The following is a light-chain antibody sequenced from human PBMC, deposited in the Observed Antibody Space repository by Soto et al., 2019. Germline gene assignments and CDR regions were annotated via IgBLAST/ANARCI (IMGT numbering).Light chain of an antibody. J-gene: IGKJ1*01. V-gene: IGKV3D-15*01. CDR3: QQYNNWPQT. Sequence: IVLTQSPGTLSLSPGERATLSCRASQSVSNNYLAWYQQKPGQAPRPLIYGASNRATGIPDRFSGSGSGTEFTLTISSLQSEDFAVYYCQQYNNWPQTFGQGTKVDI. CDR2: GAS. CDR1: QSVSNN.